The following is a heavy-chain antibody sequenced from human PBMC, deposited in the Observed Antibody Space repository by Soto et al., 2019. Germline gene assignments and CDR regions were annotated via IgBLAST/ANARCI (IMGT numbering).Heavy chain of an antibody. CDR1: GFTFSSYA. CDR2: ISGSGGST. J-gene: IGHJ5*02. V-gene: IGHV3-23*01. Sequence: GGSLRLSCAASGFTFSSYAMSWVRQAPGKGLEWVSAISGSGGSTYYADSVKGRFTISRDNSKNTLYLQMNSLRAEDTAVYYCAKSFSPPIVVVPAAMYPNWFDPWGQGTLVTVSS. D-gene: IGHD2-2*01. CDR3: AKSFSPPIVVVPAAMYPNWFDP.